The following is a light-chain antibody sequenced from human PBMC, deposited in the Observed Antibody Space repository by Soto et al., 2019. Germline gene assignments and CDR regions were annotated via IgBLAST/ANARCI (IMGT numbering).Light chain of an antibody. CDR1: SSNIGSHT. V-gene: IGLV1-44*01. CDR3: AAWDDPLNAAV. Sequence: QSVLTQPYSASGTPGQRVTISCSGSSSNIGSHTLNWYQQLPGSAPSLLIYSDNQRPSGVPDRFSGSTSGTSASLAISGLQSEDEAEYYCAAWDDPLNAAVFGGGTQLTVL. J-gene: IGLJ2*01. CDR2: SDN.